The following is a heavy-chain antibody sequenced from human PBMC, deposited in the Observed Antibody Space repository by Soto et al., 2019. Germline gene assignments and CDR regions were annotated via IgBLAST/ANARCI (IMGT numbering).Heavy chain of an antibody. Sequence: GGSLRLSCTTSGFTFSGYWMHWVRQTPGKGLEWVARISSDGSATIYADSVKGRFTISRDNGKNTVYLQMDSLRADDTAVYYCGRNAIYVREVPDDSWGQGTPVTVSS. CDR3: GRNAIYVREVPDDS. V-gene: IGHV3-74*01. CDR2: ISSDGSAT. D-gene: IGHD3-10*02. CDR1: GFTFSGYW. J-gene: IGHJ4*02.